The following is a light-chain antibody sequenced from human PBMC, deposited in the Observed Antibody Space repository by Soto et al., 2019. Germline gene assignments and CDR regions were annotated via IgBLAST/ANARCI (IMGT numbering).Light chain of an antibody. CDR3: QSDDSSRSGSNV. J-gene: IGLJ1*01. CDR2: GNS. Sequence: QSVLTQPPSVSGAPGQRVTISCTGSSSNIGAGYDVHWYQQLPGTAPKLLSYGNSNRPSGVPDRFSGSKSGTSASLAITGLPAEDEAESYCQSDDSSRSGSNVFGTGPKVTVL. V-gene: IGLV1-40*01. CDR1: SSNIGAGYD.